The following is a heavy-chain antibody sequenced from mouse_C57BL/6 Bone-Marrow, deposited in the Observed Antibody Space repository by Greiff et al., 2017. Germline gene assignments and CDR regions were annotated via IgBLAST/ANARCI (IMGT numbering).Heavy chain of an antibody. V-gene: IGHV5-2*01. CDR1: EYEFPSHD. Sequence: EVKLQESGGGLVQPGESLKLSCESNEYEFPSHDMSWVRKTPEKRLELVAAINSDGGSTYYPDTMERRFIIYRDNTKKTLYRQMISLRSEDTAFYYCARGSSWHWYFDVWGTGTTATVSS. CDR3: ARGSSWHWYFDV. D-gene: IGHD1-1*01. CDR2: INSDGGST. J-gene: IGHJ1*03.